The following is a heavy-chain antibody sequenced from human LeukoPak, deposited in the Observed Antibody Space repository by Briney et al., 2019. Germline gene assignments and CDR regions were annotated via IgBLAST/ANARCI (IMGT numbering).Heavy chain of an antibody. CDR2: IYPGDSNT. Sequence: YWSWIRQHPGKGLEWMGIIYPGDSNTRYSPSFQGQVIISADKSISTAYLQWSSLKASDTAMYYCAVYYYDNSGYLPFDYWGQGTLVTVSS. D-gene: IGHD3-22*01. V-gene: IGHV5-51*01. J-gene: IGHJ4*02. CDR1: YW. CDR3: AVYYYDNSGYLPFDY.